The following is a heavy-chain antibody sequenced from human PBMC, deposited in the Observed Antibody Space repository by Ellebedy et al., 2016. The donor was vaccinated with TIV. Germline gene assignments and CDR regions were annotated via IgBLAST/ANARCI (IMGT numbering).Heavy chain of an antibody. CDR2: INQDGSDK. Sequence: GGSLRLSCAASRFSFSSYWMTWVRQAPGKGLEWVANINQDGSDKYYVDSVKGRFTIARDNAKNSLYLQMSSLRVEDTAVYYCATDGSFGDYRSPTHAFEKWGQGTMVIVSS. V-gene: IGHV3-7*01. D-gene: IGHD4-17*01. CDR3: ATDGSFGDYRSPTHAFEK. J-gene: IGHJ3*02. CDR1: RFSFSSYW.